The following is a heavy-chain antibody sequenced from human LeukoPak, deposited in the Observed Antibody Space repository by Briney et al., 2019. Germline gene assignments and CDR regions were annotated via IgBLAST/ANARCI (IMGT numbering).Heavy chain of an antibody. Sequence: PSETLSLTCTVPGGCISSSTYSWGWFRQPPGKGLEWLGRITYSRCTYYNPSLKNRVTFSVDTSKNQCSLKLISVTAADTAVYYCARDLDYYDSTWFDPWGQGTLVTVSS. V-gene: IGHV4-39*07. D-gene: IGHD3-22*01. J-gene: IGHJ5*02. CDR2: ITYSRCT. CDR3: ARDLDYYDSTWFDP. CDR1: GGCISSSTYS.